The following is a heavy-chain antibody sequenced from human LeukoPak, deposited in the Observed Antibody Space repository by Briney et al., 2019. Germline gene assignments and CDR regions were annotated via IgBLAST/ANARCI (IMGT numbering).Heavy chain of an antibody. Sequence: GGSLRLSCAASGFTFSSYAMHWVRQAPGKGLEWVAVISYDGSNKYYADSVKGRFTISRDNSKNTLYLQMNSLRAEDTAVYYCARAREDQRRILLWFGELLHDWGQGTLVTVSS. CDR1: GFTFSSYA. CDR3: ARAREDQRRILLWFGELLHD. V-gene: IGHV3-30-3*01. D-gene: IGHD3-10*01. CDR2: ISYDGSNK. J-gene: IGHJ4*02.